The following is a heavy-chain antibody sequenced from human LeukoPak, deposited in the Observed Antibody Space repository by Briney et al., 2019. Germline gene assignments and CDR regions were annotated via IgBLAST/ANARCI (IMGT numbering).Heavy chain of an antibody. V-gene: IGHV3-48*03. CDR1: GFTLSSYE. J-gene: IGHJ6*03. CDR3: ARDRQRPGFSLSYYYYMDV. CDR2: ISSSGSTI. D-gene: IGHD1-1*01. Sequence: PGGSLGLSCAASGFTLSSYEMNWVRQAPGKGLEWVSYISSSGSTIYYADSVKGRFTISRDNAKNSLYLQMNSLRAEDTAVYYCARDRQRPGFSLSYYYYMDVWGKGTTVTVSS.